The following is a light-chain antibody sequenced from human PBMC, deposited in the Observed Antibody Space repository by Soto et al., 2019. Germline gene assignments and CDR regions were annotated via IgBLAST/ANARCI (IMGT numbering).Light chain of an antibody. CDR2: EVT. Sequence: QSVLAQPPSASGSPGQSLTISCTGTSSDVGFYNFVSWYQQRPGKAPKLVIYEVTKRPSGVPDRFSGSKSGSTASLTGSGLQADDEAEYYCASYAGTKLFVFGSGTKVTVL. CDR3: ASYAGTKLFV. V-gene: IGLV2-8*01. CDR1: SSDVGFYNF. J-gene: IGLJ1*01.